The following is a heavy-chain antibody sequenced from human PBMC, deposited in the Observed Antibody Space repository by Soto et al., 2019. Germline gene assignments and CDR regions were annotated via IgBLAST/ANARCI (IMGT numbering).Heavy chain of an antibody. CDR1: GFTFSTYS. J-gene: IGHJ6*02. CDR2: ISSSSGYI. Sequence: PGGSLRLSCAASGFTFSTYSMNWVRQAPGKGLDWVSSISSSSGYIDYADSVKGRFTISRDNAKNSLFLQMDSLRAEDSAVYYCARDYYYGSGNYYRADYFHYGMDVWGQGTTVTVSS. CDR3: ARDYYYGSGNYYRADYFHYGMDV. V-gene: IGHV3-21*01. D-gene: IGHD3-10*01.